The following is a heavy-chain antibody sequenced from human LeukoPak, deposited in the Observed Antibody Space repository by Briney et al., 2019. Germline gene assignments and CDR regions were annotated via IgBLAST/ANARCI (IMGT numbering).Heavy chain of an antibody. Sequence: SETLSLTCTVPGGSISSYYWSWIRQPPGKGLEWIGYIYYSGSTNYNPSLKSRVTISVDTSKNQFSLKLSSVTAADTAVYYCARDTDSSGDFDYWGQGTLVTVSS. CDR3: ARDTDSSGDFDY. D-gene: IGHD3-22*01. V-gene: IGHV4-59*01. CDR2: IYYSGST. J-gene: IGHJ4*02. CDR1: GGSISSYY.